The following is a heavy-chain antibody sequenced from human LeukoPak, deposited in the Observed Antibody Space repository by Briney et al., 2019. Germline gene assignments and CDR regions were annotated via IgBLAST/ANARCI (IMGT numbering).Heavy chain of an antibody. CDR3: ASAYCSSTSCYTNTFDY. V-gene: IGHV4-38-2*01. CDR1: GYSISCGYY. D-gene: IGHD2-2*02. Sequence: SETLSLTCAVSGYSISCGYYWGWIRQPPGKGLEWIGSIYHSGSTYYNPSLKSRVTISVDTSKNQFSLKLSSVTAADTAVYYCASAYCSSTSCYTNTFDYWGQGTLVTVSS. J-gene: IGHJ4*02. CDR2: IYHSGST.